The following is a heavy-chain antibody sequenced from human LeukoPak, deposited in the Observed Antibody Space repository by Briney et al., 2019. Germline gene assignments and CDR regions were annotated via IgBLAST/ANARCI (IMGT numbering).Heavy chain of an antibody. V-gene: IGHV3-23*01. CDR2: ISGSGGST. Sequence: PGGYLRLSCAASGFTFSSYAMSWVRQAPGKGLEWVSAISGSGGSTYYADPVKGRFTISRDNSKNTLYLQMNSLRAEDTAVYYCANLITMVRGVIIDYWGQGTLVTVSS. D-gene: IGHD3-10*01. CDR3: ANLITMVRGVIIDY. CDR1: GFTFSSYA. J-gene: IGHJ4*02.